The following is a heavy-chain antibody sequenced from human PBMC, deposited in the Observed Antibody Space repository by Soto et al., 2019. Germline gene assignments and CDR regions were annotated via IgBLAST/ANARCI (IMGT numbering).Heavy chain of an antibody. CDR1: GGTFSNHP. J-gene: IGHJ4*02. D-gene: IGHD4-17*01. CDR3: AREMSTTVTSSFDY. V-gene: IGHV1-69*13. CDR2: VIPMCGAA. Sequence: SVKVSCKASGGTFSNHPINWVRQAPGQGLEWMGGVIPMCGAADYAQKFRGRVTIIADESTSTAYMELSSLRSEDTAVYFCAREMSTTVTSSFDYWGQGDLVTVSS.